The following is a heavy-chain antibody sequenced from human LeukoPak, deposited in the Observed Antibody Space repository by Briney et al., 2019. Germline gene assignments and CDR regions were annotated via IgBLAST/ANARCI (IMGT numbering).Heavy chain of an antibody. CDR1: GGSINRYY. J-gene: IGHJ4*02. CDR2: IYHSGST. CDR3: ARYSSTSAGLFDY. Sequence: PSETLSLTCTVSGGSINRYYWSWVRQPPGKGLEWIGYIYHSGSTYYNPSLKSRVTISVDRSKNQFSLKLSSVTAADTAVYYCARYSSTSAGLFDYWGQGTLVTVSS. V-gene: IGHV4-59*12. D-gene: IGHD2-2*01.